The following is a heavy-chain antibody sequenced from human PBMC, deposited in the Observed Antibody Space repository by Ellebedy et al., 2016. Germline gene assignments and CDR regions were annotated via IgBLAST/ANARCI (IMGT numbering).Heavy chain of an antibody. J-gene: IGHJ5*02. CDR3: AREWFNWFDP. V-gene: IGHV3-30*02. CDR2: IGADPSTK. D-gene: IGHD3-22*01. CDR1: GYTFSAYG. Sequence: GESLKISCITSGYTFSAYGIHWVRLLPGKGLEWVAYIGADPSTKRYADSVRGRVTVSRDNSRNTLYLEISSLRDDDTAVYYCAREWFNWFDPWGRGTLVTVSP.